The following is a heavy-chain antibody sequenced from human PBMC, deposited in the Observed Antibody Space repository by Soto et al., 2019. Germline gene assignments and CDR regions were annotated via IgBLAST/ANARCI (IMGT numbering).Heavy chain of an antibody. CDR2: IYSTGST. Sequence: QGQLQESGPGLVKPSQTLSLTCTVSGGSITSGDYYWSWIRQSPGKGLEWIGYIYSTGSTYYNPSLRSRIAISVDTSKNQFSLKLSGVTAADTAVYYCARDTSKDYRNHAGAAFHIWGQGTMVTVSS. D-gene: IGHD4-4*01. V-gene: IGHV4-30-4*01. J-gene: IGHJ3*02. CDR3: ARDTSKDYRNHAGAAFHI. CDR1: GGSITSGDYY.